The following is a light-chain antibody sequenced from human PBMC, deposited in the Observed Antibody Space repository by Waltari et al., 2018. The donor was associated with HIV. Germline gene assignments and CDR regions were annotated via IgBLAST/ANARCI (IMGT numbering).Light chain of an antibody. CDR3: VTWDDNLNGPV. CDR2: TNR. Sequence: QSVLTQPPSVSGTPGQRVTISCSGSSSNIGDNPVSWYRQLPGTAPKLLIYTNRHRPPGVPARVSGSKSGTSASLAISGLQSEDEANYYCVTWDDNLNGPVFGGGTRLTVL. J-gene: IGLJ2*01. CDR1: SSNIGDNP. V-gene: IGLV1-44*01.